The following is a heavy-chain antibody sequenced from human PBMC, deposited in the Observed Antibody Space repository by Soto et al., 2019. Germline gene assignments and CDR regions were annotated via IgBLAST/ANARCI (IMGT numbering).Heavy chain of an antibody. V-gene: IGHV1-3*01. J-gene: IGHJ5*02. CDR1: GYTFTNYG. CDR2: INAGNGNT. D-gene: IGHD3-10*01. CDR3: ATDKTCVLRGGCWFDP. Sequence: ASVKVSCKASGYTFTNYGMHWVRQAPGQRLEWMGWINAGNGNTKYSQKFQGRVTITRDTSATTAYMELSSLRSEDTAVYYSATDKTCVLRGGCWFDPWCQAILVSVSS.